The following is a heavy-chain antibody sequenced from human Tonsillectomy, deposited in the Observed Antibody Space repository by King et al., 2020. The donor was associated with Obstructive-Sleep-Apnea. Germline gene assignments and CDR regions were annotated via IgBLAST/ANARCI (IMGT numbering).Heavy chain of an antibody. D-gene: IGHD2-8*02. CDR1: GFTLSDYD. J-gene: IGHJ4*02. Sequence: VQLVESGGGVVQPGRSLRLSCVASGFTLSDYDIYWVRQAPGKWLEWVAVTSKYGRNRFDADSVKGRFTISRDNYKHTVYVQMNSLRVVDTAMYFCARDRGLWSAFDYWGQGSLVTVSS. CDR3: ARDRGLWSAFDY. V-gene: IGHV3-30*04. CDR2: TSKYGRNR.